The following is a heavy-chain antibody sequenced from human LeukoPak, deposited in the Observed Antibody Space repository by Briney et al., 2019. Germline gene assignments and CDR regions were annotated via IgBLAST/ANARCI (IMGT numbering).Heavy chain of an antibody. CDR2: MNPNSGNT. Sequence: GASVKVSCKTSGYTFTSYDINWVRQATGQGLEWMGWMNPNSGNTGYAQKFQGRVTMTRNTSISTAYMELSSLRSEDTAVYYCARGPYYYESSGYYTNYWGQGTLVTVSS. CDR1: GYTFTSYD. CDR3: ARGPYYYESSGYYTNY. V-gene: IGHV1-8*01. J-gene: IGHJ4*02. D-gene: IGHD3-22*01.